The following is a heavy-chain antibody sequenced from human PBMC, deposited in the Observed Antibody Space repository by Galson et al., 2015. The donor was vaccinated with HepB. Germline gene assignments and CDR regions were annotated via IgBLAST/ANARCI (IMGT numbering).Heavy chain of an antibody. CDR2: IRSKSYGGTT. D-gene: IGHD3-9*01. J-gene: IGHJ4*02. CDR3: SRELDRYDILTGYYSGLYFDY. Sequence: LRLSCAASGFTFGDYAMSWFRQAPGKGLEWVGFIRSKSYGGTTEYAASVRGRFTISRDDSKSIAYLQMNSLRTEDTAVYYCSRELDRYDILTGYYSGLYFDYWGQGTLVTVSS. V-gene: IGHV3-49*03. CDR1: GFTFGDYA.